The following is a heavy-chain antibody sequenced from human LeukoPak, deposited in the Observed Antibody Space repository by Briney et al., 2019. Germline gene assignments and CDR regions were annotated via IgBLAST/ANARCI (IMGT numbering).Heavy chain of an antibody. V-gene: IGHV3-64*01. Sequence: GGSLRLSCVASGFTFSSYAMHWVRQAPGKGLEYVSAISTDGGSPYYANSVKGRFTISRDNSKNTLYLQMGSLRPEDMAVYYCARWSSTSCYDYWGQGTLVTVSS. CDR3: ARWSSTSCYDY. CDR1: GFTFSSYA. CDR2: ISTDGGSP. D-gene: IGHD2-2*01. J-gene: IGHJ4*02.